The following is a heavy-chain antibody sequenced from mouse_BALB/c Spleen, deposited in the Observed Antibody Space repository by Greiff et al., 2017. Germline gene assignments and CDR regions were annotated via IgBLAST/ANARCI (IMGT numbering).Heavy chain of an antibody. J-gene: IGHJ4*01. Sequence: QVHVKQSGPELVRPGESVKISCKGSGYTFTDYAMHWVKQSHAKSLEWIGVISIYYDNTNYNQKFKGKATMTVDKSSSTAYMELARLTSEDSAIYYCARMGDDYDLFYAMDYWGQGTSVTVSS. V-gene: IGHV1-67*01. CDR3: ARMGDDYDLFYAMDY. CDR2: ISIYYDNT. D-gene: IGHD2-4*01. CDR1: GYTFTDYA.